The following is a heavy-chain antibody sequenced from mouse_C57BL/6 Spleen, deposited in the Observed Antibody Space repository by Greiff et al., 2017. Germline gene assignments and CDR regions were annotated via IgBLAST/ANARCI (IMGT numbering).Heavy chain of an antibody. Sequence: VKLMESGAELVKPGASVKISCKASGYAFSSYWMNWVKQRPGKGLEWIGQIYPGDGDTNYNGKFKGKATLTADKSSSTAYMQLSSLTSEDSAVYFCARPGYGNYGYFDVWGTGTTVTVSS. CDR2: IYPGDGDT. D-gene: IGHD2-1*01. J-gene: IGHJ1*03. V-gene: IGHV1-80*01. CDR3: ARPGYGNYGYFDV. CDR1: GYAFSSYW.